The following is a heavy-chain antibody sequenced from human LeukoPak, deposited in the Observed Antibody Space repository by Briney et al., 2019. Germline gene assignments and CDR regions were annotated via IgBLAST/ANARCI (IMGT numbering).Heavy chain of an antibody. Sequence: GGSLRLSCAASGFTFSSYSMNWVRQAPGKGLEWVSSISSSSGYIYYADSVKGRFTISRDNAKNSLYLQMDSLRAEDTAVYYCARDQFGYMDVWGKGTTVTVSS. J-gene: IGHJ6*03. D-gene: IGHD3-10*01. V-gene: IGHV3-21*01. CDR3: ARDQFGYMDV. CDR2: ISSSSGYI. CDR1: GFTFSSYS.